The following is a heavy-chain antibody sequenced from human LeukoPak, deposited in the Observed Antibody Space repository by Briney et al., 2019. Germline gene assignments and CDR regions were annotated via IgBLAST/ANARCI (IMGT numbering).Heavy chain of an antibody. CDR1: GFTFSSYA. J-gene: IGHJ4*02. Sequence: GGSLRLSCAASGFTFSSYAMHWVRQAPGKGLEWVANMRDDGSEEFYVNSVKGRFTISRDNTKNSLYLQMDSLRAEDTAVYYCARDLWLGERGLFFFEYWGQGALVTVAS. V-gene: IGHV3-7*01. D-gene: IGHD3-22*01. CDR2: MRDDGSEE. CDR3: ARDLWLGERGLFFFEY.